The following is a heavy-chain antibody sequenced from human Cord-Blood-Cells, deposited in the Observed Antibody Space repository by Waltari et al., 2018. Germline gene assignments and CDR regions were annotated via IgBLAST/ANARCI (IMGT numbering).Heavy chain of an antibody. CDR3: ARPRENSSSDDAFDI. Sequence: EVQLVQSGAEVKKPGESLKISCKGSGYSFTSYSIGWVRQMPGKGLEWMGSIYPGDSDTRYSPSFQGQVTISADKSISTAYLQWSSLKASDTAMYYCARPRENSSSDDAFDIWGQGTMVTVSS. CDR1: GYSFTSYS. D-gene: IGHD6-6*01. V-gene: IGHV5-51*01. CDR2: IYPGDSDT. J-gene: IGHJ3*02.